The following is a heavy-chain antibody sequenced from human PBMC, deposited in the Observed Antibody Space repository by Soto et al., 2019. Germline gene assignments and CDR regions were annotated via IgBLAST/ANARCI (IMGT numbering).Heavy chain of an antibody. CDR1: GFTFSRYA. V-gene: IGHV3-23*01. CDR3: AKNYFFDS. Sequence: GGFLRLSCAASGFTFSRYAMSWARQAPGKGLEWVSSIGVTGGTYYIDSVKGRFTISRDNSRNTLDLQMSSLRAEDTAVYYCAKNYFFDSWGQGTPVTVSS. CDR2: IGVTGGT. J-gene: IGHJ4*02.